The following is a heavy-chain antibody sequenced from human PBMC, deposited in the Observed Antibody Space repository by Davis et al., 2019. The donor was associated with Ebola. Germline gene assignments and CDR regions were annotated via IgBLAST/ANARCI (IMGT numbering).Heavy chain of an antibody. CDR2: ISGNGGST. Sequence: PGGSLRLSCAASGFIFRSYVMSWVRQAPGKGLEWVSGISGNGGSTYYADSVKGRFTISRDNSKNTLYLQMNTLRAEDTAVYYCAKDRAPVSSGRPRRSMDVWGQGTTVTVSS. CDR3: AKDRAPVSSGRPRRSMDV. V-gene: IGHV3-23*01. D-gene: IGHD6-19*01. J-gene: IGHJ6*02. CDR1: GFIFRSYV.